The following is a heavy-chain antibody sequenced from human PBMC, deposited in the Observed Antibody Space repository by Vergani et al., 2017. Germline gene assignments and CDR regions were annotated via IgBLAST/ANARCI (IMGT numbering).Heavy chain of an antibody. CDR1: GYSISSGYY. CDR2: IYHSGST. V-gene: IGHV4-38-2*01. CDR3: ASHTYDFWSY. Sequence: QVQLQESGPGLVKPSETLSLTCAVSGYSISSGYYWGWIRQPPGKGLEWIGSIYHSGSTDYNPSLKSRVTISVDTSKNQFSLKLSSVTAADTAVYYCASHTYDFWSYWGQGTLVTVSS. J-gene: IGHJ4*02. D-gene: IGHD3-3*01.